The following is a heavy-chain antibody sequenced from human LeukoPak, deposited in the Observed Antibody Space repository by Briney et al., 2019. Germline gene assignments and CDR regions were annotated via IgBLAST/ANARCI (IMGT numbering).Heavy chain of an antibody. Sequence: GGSLRLSCAASGFTFSNYWMHWVRQAPGRGLVWVSRINTDGTRTSYADSVKGRFTISRDNAKNTVFLQMNSLRAEDTAVYYCAREEEGDAFDIWGQGTMVTVSS. V-gene: IGHV3-74*01. CDR3: AREEEGDAFDI. CDR1: GFTFSNYW. CDR2: INTDGTRT. J-gene: IGHJ3*02.